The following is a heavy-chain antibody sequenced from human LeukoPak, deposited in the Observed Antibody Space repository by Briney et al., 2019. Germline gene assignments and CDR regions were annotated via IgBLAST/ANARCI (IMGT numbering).Heavy chain of an antibody. CDR1: GFTFSSYW. D-gene: IGHD3-22*01. J-gene: IGHJ4*02. CDR2: IKQDGSEK. Sequence: GGSLRLSCAASGFTFSSYWMSWVRQAPGKGLEWVANIKQDGSEKKYVDSVKGRFTISRDNAKNSLYLQMDSLRAEDTAVYYCARGEYDASIGFYHIDYWGQGTLVTVSS. CDR3: ARGEYDASIGFYHIDY. V-gene: IGHV3-7*01.